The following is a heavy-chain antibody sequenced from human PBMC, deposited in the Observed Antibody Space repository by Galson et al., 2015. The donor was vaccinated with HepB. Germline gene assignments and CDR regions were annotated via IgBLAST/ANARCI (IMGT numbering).Heavy chain of an antibody. Sequence: SLRLSCAASGFTFSSSCMNWVRQAPGKGLEWVSSISSSSSHMYYADSVKGRSTISRDNAKNSLYLQMNSLRVEDTAVYYCARDLDYYDTTGSPHWAQGTLVTVSS. CDR2: ISSSSSHM. CDR3: ARDLDYYDTTGSPH. D-gene: IGHD3-22*01. V-gene: IGHV3-21*01. CDR1: GFTFSSSC. J-gene: IGHJ1*01.